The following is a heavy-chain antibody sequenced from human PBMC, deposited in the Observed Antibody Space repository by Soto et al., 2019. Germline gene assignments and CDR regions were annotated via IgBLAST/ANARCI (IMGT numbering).Heavy chain of an antibody. CDR3: ARGVKYGAYSRWFDP. Sequence: ASVKVSCKASGYTFASYAISWMRQATGQGLEYLGWMNPNSGNTGYVQKFQGRVTMTWDSSITTAYMELSSLRSEDTAVYFCARGVKYGAYSRWFDPWGQGTLVTVSS. CDR2: MNPNSGNT. D-gene: IGHD4-17*01. J-gene: IGHJ5*02. V-gene: IGHV1-8*02. CDR1: GYTFASYA.